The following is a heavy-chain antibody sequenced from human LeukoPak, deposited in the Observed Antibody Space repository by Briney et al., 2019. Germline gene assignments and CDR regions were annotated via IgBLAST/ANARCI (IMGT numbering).Heavy chain of an antibody. Sequence: GGSLRLSCEASGFSFSDYAMGWVRQAPEKGLEWVSFIYSDNTHYSDSVKGRFTISRDNSKNTLYLQMNSLRAEDTAVYYCARRAGAYSHPYDYWGQGTLVTVSS. CDR2: IYSDNT. CDR1: GFSFSDYA. CDR3: ARRAGAYSHPYDY. D-gene: IGHD4/OR15-4a*01. V-gene: IGHV3-53*01. J-gene: IGHJ4*02.